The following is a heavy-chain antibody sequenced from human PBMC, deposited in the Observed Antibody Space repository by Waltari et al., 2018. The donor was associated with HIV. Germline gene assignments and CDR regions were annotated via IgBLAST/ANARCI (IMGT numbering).Heavy chain of an antibody. D-gene: IGHD3-3*01. CDR1: GYNFATFD. Sequence: QAQLVQSGAEVRKPGASVKVSCTASGYNFATFDINWVRRAPGQGLEWMGWMSINNGNAGYGQRFKGRVTLTRDTSIDTAYMELHSLTPQDTAVYYCVTSRPGAVFGDFWGQGTPVMVSS. CDR2: MSINNGNA. V-gene: IGHV1-8*01. J-gene: IGHJ4*02. CDR3: VTSRPGAVFGDF.